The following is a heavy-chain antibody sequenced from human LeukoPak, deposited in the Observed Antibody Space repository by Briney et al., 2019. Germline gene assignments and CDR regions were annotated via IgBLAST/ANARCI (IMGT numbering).Heavy chain of an antibody. Sequence: SSETLSLTCTVSGVSSSSNNYFWGWVRQPPGKRLEWIASFFYSGNTYYNPSLKSRVTISVDTSKNQFSLKLSSVTATDTAVYYCARATYDAGDYWGQGTLVTVSS. V-gene: IGHV4-39*07. J-gene: IGHJ4*02. D-gene: IGHD3-3*01. CDR2: FFYSGNT. CDR3: ARATYDAGDY. CDR1: GVSSSSNNYF.